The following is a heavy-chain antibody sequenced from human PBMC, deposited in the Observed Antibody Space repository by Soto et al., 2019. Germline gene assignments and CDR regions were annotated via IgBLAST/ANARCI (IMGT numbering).Heavy chain of an antibody. V-gene: IGHV3-30*18. CDR2: VTFDGSRT. D-gene: IGHD2-21*01. J-gene: IGHJ6*02. CDR1: GVNLKNYA. Sequence: GGSLGLSCAASGVNLKNYAMHWVRQAPGKGLEWVAVVTFDGSRTYYADSVKGRFTISRDSSNNTVSLQMNSLTNEDTAVYYCAKAGWGGDYYYGLDVWGQGTTVTVPS. CDR3: AKAGWGGDYYYGLDV.